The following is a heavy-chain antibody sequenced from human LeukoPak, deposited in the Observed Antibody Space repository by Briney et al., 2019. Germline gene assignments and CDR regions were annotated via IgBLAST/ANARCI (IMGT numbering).Heavy chain of an antibody. V-gene: IGHV1-24*01. D-gene: IGHD6-13*01. J-gene: IGHJ3*02. Sequence: GASVKVSCKVSGYTLTELSMHWVRQAPGKGLEWMGGFDPEDGETIYAQKFQGRVTMTEDTSTDTAYMELSSLRSEDTAVYYCATDKRGQQLPLDAFDIWGQGTMVTVSS. CDR2: FDPEDGET. CDR3: ATDKRGQQLPLDAFDI. CDR1: GYTLTELS.